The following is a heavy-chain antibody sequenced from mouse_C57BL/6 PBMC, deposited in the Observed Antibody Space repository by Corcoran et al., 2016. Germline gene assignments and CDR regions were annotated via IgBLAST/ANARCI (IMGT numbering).Heavy chain of an antibody. CDR2: INPYNGGT. CDR1: GYTFTDYY. CDR3: ARFITTVVHAMDY. D-gene: IGHD1-1*01. J-gene: IGHJ4*01. Sequence: EVQLRQSGPVLVKPGASVKMSCKASGYTFTDYYMNWVKQSHGKSLEWIGVINPYNGGTSYNQKFKGKATLTVDKSSSTAYMELNSLTSEDSAVYYCARFITTVVHAMDYWGQGTSVTVSS. V-gene: IGHV1-19*01.